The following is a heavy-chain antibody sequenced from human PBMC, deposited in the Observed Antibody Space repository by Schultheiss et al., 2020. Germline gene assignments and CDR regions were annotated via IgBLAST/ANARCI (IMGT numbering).Heavy chain of an antibody. V-gene: IGHV3-11*05. CDR1: GFTFSDYY. CDR2: ISSSSSYT. Sequence: WGSLRLSCAASGFTFSDYYMSWIRQAPGKVLEWVSYISSSSSYTNYADSVKGRFTISRDNAKNSLYLQMNSLRAEDTAVYYCARDLAIAADYGMDVWGQGTTVTVSS. J-gene: IGHJ6*02. CDR3: ARDLAIAADYGMDV. D-gene: IGHD6-13*01.